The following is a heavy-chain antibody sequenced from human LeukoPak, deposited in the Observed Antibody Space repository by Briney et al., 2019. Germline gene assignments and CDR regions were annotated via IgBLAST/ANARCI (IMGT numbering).Heavy chain of an antibody. Sequence: GGSLRLFCGVSGFTFNNYALDRGRQASGKGLGWVSGVSARGGTTYYADSVKGRFTISRDNSKDTLYLHMSSLRAEDTARYYCAKLRSPGSSISNYHPMMFDVWGQGTMVTVSS. J-gene: IGHJ3*01. CDR3: AKLRSPGSSISNYHPMMFDV. V-gene: IGHV3-23*01. CDR1: GFTFNNYA. D-gene: IGHD3-10*01. CDR2: VSARGGTT.